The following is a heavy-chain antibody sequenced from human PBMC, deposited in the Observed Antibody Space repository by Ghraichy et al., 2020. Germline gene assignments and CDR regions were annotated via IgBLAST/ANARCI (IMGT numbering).Heavy chain of an antibody. D-gene: IGHD6-13*01. CDR2: ISGSGGST. CDR1: GFTFSSYA. V-gene: IGHV3-23*01. CDR3: AKDVFDKRAAGTRAGYFDY. J-gene: IGHJ4*02. Sequence: GGSLRLSCAASGFTFSSYAMSWVRQAPGKGLEWVSAISGSGGSTYYADSVKGRFTISRDNSKNTLYLQMNSLRAEDTAVYYCAKDVFDKRAAGTRAGYFDYWGQGTLVTVSS.